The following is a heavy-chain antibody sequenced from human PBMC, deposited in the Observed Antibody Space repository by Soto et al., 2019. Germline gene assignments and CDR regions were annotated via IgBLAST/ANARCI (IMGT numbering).Heavy chain of an antibody. D-gene: IGHD5-18*01. CDR1: GFTFSSYA. J-gene: IGHJ4*02. V-gene: IGHV3-30-3*01. Sequence: QVQLVESGGGVVQPGRSLRLSCAASGFTFSSYAMQWVRQAPGKGLEWVAVISYDGSNKYYADSVKGRFTISRDNSKNTLYLQMNSLRAEDTAVYYCARWDTAMVTWGQGTLVTVSS. CDR2: ISYDGSNK. CDR3: ARWDTAMVT.